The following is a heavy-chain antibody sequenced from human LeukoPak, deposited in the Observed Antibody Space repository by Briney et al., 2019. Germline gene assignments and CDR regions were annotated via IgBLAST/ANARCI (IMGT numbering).Heavy chain of an antibody. V-gene: IGHV5-51*01. CDR3: ARFIDGSSHQTARARILDGMDV. CDR1: GYSFTSYW. J-gene: IGHJ6*02. D-gene: IGHD3-9*01. CDR2: LYPGDSET. Sequence: GESLKISCKGSGYSFTSYWIGWVRQMPGKGLEWIGILYPGDSETRHSPPCQGQVTISADKSIRTAYLQWNSQKASDTAMYYCARFIDGSSHQTARARILDGMDVWGQGTTTTVSS.